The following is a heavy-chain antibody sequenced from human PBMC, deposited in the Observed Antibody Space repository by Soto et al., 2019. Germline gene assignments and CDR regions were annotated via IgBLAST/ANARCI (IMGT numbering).Heavy chain of an antibody. J-gene: IGHJ4*02. V-gene: IGHV3-43*01. CDR2: ISWDGDFL. D-gene: IGHD1-26*01. CDR1: GFKFDDYM. Sequence: EVLLVESGGGVVQPGGSLRLSCEASGFKFDDYMMDWVRQAPGKGLEWISRISWDGDFLDYADSIKGRFTVSRDNSKNSLYLHMNSLKTEDTAFYYCANEGNGGSSLDHWGQGTLVTVSS. CDR3: ANEGNGGSSLDH.